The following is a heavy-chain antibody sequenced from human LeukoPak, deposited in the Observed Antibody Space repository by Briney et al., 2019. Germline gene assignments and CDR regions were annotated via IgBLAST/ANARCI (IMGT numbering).Heavy chain of an antibody. V-gene: IGHV4-34*01. CDR2: INHSGST. CDR3: ARPYSSGWDNWFDP. Sequence: SETLSLTCAVYGGSFSGYYWSWIRQPPGKGLEWIGEINHSGSTNYNPSLKSRVTISVDTSRNQFSLKLSSVTAADTAVYYCARPYSSGWDNWFDPWGQGTLVTVSS. J-gene: IGHJ5*02. CDR1: GGSFSGYY. D-gene: IGHD6-19*01.